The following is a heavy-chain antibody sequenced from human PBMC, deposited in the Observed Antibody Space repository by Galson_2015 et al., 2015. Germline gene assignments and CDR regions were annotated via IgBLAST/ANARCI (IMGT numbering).Heavy chain of an antibody. CDR1: GFSFSDYY. J-gene: IGHJ4*02. V-gene: IGHV3-11*06. D-gene: IGHD3-10*01. Sequence: SLRLSCAASGFSFSDYYMIWIRQAPGKGLEWVSYISSSSSFTNYADSVKGRFTISRDNAKNSLYLQMNSLRAEDTAVYYCASLYYYAVDYWGQGTLVTVSS. CDR2: ISSSSSFT. CDR3: ASLYYYAVDY.